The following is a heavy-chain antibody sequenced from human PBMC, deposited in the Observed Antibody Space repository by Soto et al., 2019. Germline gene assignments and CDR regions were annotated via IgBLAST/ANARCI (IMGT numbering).Heavy chain of an antibody. CDR2: INPSGGST. CDR1: GYTFTSYY. D-gene: IGHD3-3*01. Sequence: ASVKVSCKASGYTFTSYYMHWVRQAPGQGLEWMGIINPSGGSTSYAQKFQGRVTMTKDTSTSTVYMELSSLRSEDTAVYYCARGVCNYVFWSGYHQDYYYYMDVWGKGKTVTVSS. J-gene: IGHJ6*03. V-gene: IGHV1-46*03. CDR3: ARGVCNYVFWSGYHQDYYYYMDV.